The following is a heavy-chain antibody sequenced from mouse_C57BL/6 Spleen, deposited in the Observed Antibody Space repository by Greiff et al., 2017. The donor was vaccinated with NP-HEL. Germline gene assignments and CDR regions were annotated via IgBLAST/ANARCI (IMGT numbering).Heavy chain of an antibody. D-gene: IGHD1-1*01. J-gene: IGHJ4*01. Sequence: QVQLQQPGAELVKPGASVKLSCKASGYTFTSYWMPWVKQRPGQGLEWIGEIDPSDSYTNYNQKFKGKATLTVDTSSSTAYMQLSSLTSEDSAVYYCARRGSSYAMDYWGQGTSVTVSS. V-gene: IGHV1-50*01. CDR1: GYTFTSYW. CDR2: IDPSDSYT. CDR3: ARRGSSYAMDY.